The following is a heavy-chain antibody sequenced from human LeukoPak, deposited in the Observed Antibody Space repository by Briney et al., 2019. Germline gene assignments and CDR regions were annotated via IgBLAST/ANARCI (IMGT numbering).Heavy chain of an antibody. V-gene: IGHV4-38-2*01. J-gene: IGHJ4*02. CDR2: IYHSGNA. CDR1: GYSISTGYY. CDR3: ARRGYSYGSPFDY. D-gene: IGHD5-18*01. Sequence: SETLSLTCAVSGYSISTGYYWGWIRPPPGKGLEWIGNIYHSGNAYYNPSLKSRVTISGDTYKNNFYLKLSSVTAADTAVYYCARRGYSYGSPFDYWGQGTLVTVSS.